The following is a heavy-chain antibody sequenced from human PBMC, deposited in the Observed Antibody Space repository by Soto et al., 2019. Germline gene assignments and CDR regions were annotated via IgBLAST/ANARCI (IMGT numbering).Heavy chain of an antibody. Sequence: EVQLVESGGGLVKPGGSLRLSCAASGFTFSSYSMNWVRQAPGKGLEWVSSISSSGRYKYYADSVKGRFTISRDNAKNSRYLQMNSLRAEDTAVYYCARVGPPYSSSWSHYYYGMDVWGQGTTVTVSS. V-gene: IGHV3-21*01. CDR2: ISSSGRYK. CDR1: GFTFSSYS. D-gene: IGHD6-13*01. J-gene: IGHJ6*02. CDR3: ARVGPPYSSSWSHYYYGMDV.